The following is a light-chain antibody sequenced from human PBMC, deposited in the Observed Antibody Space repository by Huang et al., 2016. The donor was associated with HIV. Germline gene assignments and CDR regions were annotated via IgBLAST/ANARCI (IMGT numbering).Light chain of an antibody. CDR3: QQFNNWPPS. V-gene: IGKV3-15*01. CDR1: QSVSNN. Sequence: ERVMTQSPATLAVSPGESATLSCRASQSVSNNFAWYQQKPGQAPSLLFYEASSRATGVPARFSASGSGTEFTLTISSLQSEDFAIYYCQQFNNWPPSFGGGTKVEIK. J-gene: IGKJ4*01. CDR2: EAS.